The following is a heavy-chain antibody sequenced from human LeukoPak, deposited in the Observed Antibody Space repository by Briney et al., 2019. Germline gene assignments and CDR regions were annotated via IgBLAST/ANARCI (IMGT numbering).Heavy chain of an antibody. V-gene: IGHV4-59*01. D-gene: IGHD3-22*01. CDR2: IYYSGRT. CDR1: GDSINDYY. Sequence: SETLSLTCTVSGDSINDYYWSWIRQPPGKGLEWIGYIYYSGRTNYNPSLKSRVTISVDTSKNQFSLKLSSVTAADTAVYYCARDKSDSSGYYYFDYWGQGTLVTVSS. CDR3: ARDKSDSSGYYYFDY. J-gene: IGHJ4*02.